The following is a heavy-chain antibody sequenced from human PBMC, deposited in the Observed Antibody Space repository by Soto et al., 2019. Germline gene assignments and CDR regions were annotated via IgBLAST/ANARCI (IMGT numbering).Heavy chain of an antibody. CDR1: GFSFTTYA. CDR3: AKGGRYCTGMSCYEAY. CDR2: ISASGEST. V-gene: IGHV3-23*01. D-gene: IGHD2-2*01. Sequence: GGSLRLSCAASGFSFTTYAMSWVRQAPGKGLEWVSVISASGESTFYADSVKGRFTFSRDNSKNTLYLQMNSLRAEDTAVYYCAKGGRYCTGMSCYEAYWGQGTLVTVSS. J-gene: IGHJ4*02.